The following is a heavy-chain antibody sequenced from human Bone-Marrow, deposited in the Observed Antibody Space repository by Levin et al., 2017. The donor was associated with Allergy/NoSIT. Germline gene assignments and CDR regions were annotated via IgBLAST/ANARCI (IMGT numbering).Heavy chain of an antibody. Sequence: SETLSLTCTVSGASISSYSWNWVRQPPGKGLEWIAYIYHSGSTNYNPSLKSRVTISVDTSKDQLSLKLSSVTAADTAVYYCARTRMDSTVDAFDVWGQGTMVTVSS. CDR3: ARTRMDSTVDAFDV. J-gene: IGHJ3*01. CDR2: IYHSGST. D-gene: IGHD2-2*03. CDR1: GASISSYS. V-gene: IGHV4-59*01.